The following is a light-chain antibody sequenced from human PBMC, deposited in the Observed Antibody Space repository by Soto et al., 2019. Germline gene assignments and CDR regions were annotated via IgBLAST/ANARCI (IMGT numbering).Light chain of an antibody. CDR1: QSVSSSY. CDR3: QQYGSSPPIT. CDR2: GAS. V-gene: IGKV3-20*01. J-gene: IGKJ4*01. Sequence: EIVLTQSPGTLSLSPGERATLSCRARQSVSSSYLAWYQQKPGQAPRLLIYGASSRATGIPDRFSGSGSGTDFTLTISRLEPEDFAVYYCQQYGSSPPITFGGGTKVEIQ.